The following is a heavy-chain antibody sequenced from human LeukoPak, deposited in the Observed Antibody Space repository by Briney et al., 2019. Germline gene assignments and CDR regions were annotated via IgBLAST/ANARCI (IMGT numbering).Heavy chain of an antibody. CDR1: GVSITSSSSYF. Sequence: SETLSLTCTVSGVSITSSSSYFWGWIRQPPEKGLEWIGSFSYSGSTYYNPSLKSRVTISGDTSTNQFSLKLSSVTAADTAVYYCASVTAPWAPLERWGQGTLVTVSS. CDR2: FSYSGST. V-gene: IGHV4-39*07. CDR3: ASVTAPWAPLER. J-gene: IGHJ4*02. D-gene: IGHD1-1*01.